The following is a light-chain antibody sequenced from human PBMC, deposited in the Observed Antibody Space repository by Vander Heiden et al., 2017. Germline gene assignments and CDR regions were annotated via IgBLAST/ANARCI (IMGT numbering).Light chain of an antibody. CDR1: VLSKEY. J-gene: IGLJ3*02. CDR2: KDS. CDR3: QSADNSGSYWV. V-gene: IGLV3-25*03. Sequence: SDDLTQPPSVSVSPGPAASITCSGDVLSKEYVYWYQQKTGQAPLLVIYKDSQRPSGIPERFSGSRSGTTTTLTISGAQAEDEADYHCQSADNSGSYWVFGGGTRLTVL.